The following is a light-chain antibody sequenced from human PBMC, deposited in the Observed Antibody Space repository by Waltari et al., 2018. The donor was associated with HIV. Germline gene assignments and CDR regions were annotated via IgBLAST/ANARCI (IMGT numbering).Light chain of an antibody. V-gene: IGLV2-8*01. CDR3: SFYGGSNILV. J-gene: IGLJ2*01. Sequence: QSALTQPPSASGSPGQSVTIPCTGASSDLGVYNSVSWDQQRPGKAPKCIIFEVSKRSAGVPTRFSASTSGNTASLTVSWLQADDEAEYFCSFYGGSNILVFGGGTKLTVL. CDR2: EVS. CDR1: SSDLGVYNS.